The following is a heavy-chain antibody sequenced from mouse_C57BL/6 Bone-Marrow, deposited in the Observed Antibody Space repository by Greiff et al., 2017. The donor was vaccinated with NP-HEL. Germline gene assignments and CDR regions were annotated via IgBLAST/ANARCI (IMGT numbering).Heavy chain of an antibody. CDR3: ARHNYGSSWFAY. CDR2: ISSGGSYT. V-gene: IGHV5-6*01. Sequence: EVQLVESGGDLAKPGGSLKLSCAASGFTFSSYGMSWVRQTPDKRLEWVATISSGGSYTYSPDSVTGRFTISRDNAKNTLYLRMSSLKSEDTAMYYCARHNYGSSWFAYWGQGTLVTVSA. CDR1: GFTFSSYG. D-gene: IGHD1-1*01. J-gene: IGHJ3*01.